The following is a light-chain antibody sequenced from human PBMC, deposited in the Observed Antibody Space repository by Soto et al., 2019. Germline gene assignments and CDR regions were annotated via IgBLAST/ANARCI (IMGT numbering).Light chain of an antibody. Sequence: QPVLTQSSSASASLGSSVKLTCTLSRGHSSYIIAWHQQQPGKAPRYLMKLEGSGSYNKGSGVPDRFSSSSSGAVRYLTISNLQSDDEADYYCETWDTNTRVFGGRTKLTVL. V-gene: IGLV4-60*03. CDR1: RGHSSYI. CDR3: ETWDTNTRV. J-gene: IGLJ3*02. CDR2: LEGSGSY.